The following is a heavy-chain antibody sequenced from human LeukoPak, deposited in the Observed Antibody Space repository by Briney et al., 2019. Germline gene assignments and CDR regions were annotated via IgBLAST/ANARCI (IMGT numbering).Heavy chain of an antibody. CDR2: ISSSSSYI. J-gene: IGHJ4*02. Sequence: GSLRLSCAASGFTFSSYSMNWVRQAPGKGLEWVSSISSSSSYIYYADSVKGRFTISRDNAKNSLYLQMNSLRAEDTAVYFCAREIPYFYDTSGYSDYWGQGTQVTVSS. CDR1: GFTFSSYS. D-gene: IGHD3-22*01. V-gene: IGHV3-21*01. CDR3: AREIPYFYDTSGYSDY.